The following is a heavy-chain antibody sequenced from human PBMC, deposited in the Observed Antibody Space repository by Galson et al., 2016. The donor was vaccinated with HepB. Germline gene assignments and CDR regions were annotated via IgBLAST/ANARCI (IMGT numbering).Heavy chain of an antibody. CDR2: IYYSGST. CDR3: ARGSAFGGVDN. J-gene: IGHJ4*02. CDR1: GGSISSGDYY. Sequence: TLSLTCTVSGGSISSGDYYWRWIRQPPGKGLEWIGYIYYSGSTYHSPSLKSRVTISVATSKNQFSLKLNSVTAADTAVYYCARGSAFGGVDNWGQGTLVTVSS. D-gene: IGHD3-16*01. V-gene: IGHV4-30-4*01.